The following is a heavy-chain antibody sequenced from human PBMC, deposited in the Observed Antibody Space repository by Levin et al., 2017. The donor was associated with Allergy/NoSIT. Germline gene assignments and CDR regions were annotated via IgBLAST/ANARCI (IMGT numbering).Heavy chain of an antibody. CDR1: GYIFSNYA. V-gene: IGHV3-23*01. CDR2: ISASGDIT. J-gene: IGHJ5*02. Sequence: PGGSLRLSCAASGYIFSNYAVSWVRQAPGQGLDWVSAISASGDITKYAASVKGRFTIPRDNSKYTVYLQMNSLRGEDTAVYFCARGRWVVSGSFLLDLWGQGTLVTVSS. D-gene: IGHD3-10*01. CDR3: ARGRWVVSGSFLLDL.